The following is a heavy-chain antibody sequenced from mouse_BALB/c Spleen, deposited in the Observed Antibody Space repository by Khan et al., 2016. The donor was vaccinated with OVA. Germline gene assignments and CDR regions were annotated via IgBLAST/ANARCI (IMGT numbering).Heavy chain of an antibody. CDR3: ARISYGSCYDWFAY. CDR2: IWWDDDK. V-gene: IGHV8-8*01. Sequence: QVTLKESGPGILQPSQTLSLTCSFSGFSLSTSGMGVGWIRQPSGKGLEWLAHIWWDDDKYYNTALKSGLTISKDTPKNQVFLKIASVDTADTDTYYGARISYGSCYDWFAYWGQGTLVTVSA. D-gene: IGHD1-1*01. CDR1: GFSLSTSGMG. J-gene: IGHJ3*01.